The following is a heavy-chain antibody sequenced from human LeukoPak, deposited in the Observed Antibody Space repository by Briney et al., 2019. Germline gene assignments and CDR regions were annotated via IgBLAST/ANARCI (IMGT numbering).Heavy chain of an antibody. V-gene: IGHV3-48*02. J-gene: IGHJ3*02. CDR3: ARARGNGYYGSDAFDI. CDR1: ASTFSTYS. Sequence: GGSLRLSCAASASTFSTYSMNWVRQAPGKGREWISSINTFSNPIYYADSVRGRFTVSRDNAKNSLYLQMNSLRDDDTAVYYCARARGNGYYGSDAFDIWGQGTTVTVSS. CDR2: INTFSNPI. D-gene: IGHD3-22*01.